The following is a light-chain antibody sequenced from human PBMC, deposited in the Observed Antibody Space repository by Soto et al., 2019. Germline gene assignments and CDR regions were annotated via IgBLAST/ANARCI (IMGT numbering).Light chain of an antibody. Sequence: DIQMTQSPSSLSASVGDRFTITCLASQSISSYLNWYQQKPWKAPKLLIYAASSLQSGVPSRFSGSGSGTDFTLTISSLQPEDFATYYCQQSYSTPRTFGQGTKVDI. J-gene: IGKJ1*01. CDR1: QSISSY. V-gene: IGKV1-39*01. CDR2: AAS. CDR3: QQSYSTPRT.